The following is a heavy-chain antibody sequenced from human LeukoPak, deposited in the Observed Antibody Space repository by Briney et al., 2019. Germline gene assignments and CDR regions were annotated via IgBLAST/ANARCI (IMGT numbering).Heavy chain of an antibody. CDR2: ISGSGGST. CDR3: ANLRLDWVRVRNDY. V-gene: IGHV3-23*01. CDR1: GFTFSSYE. Sequence: PGGSLRLSCAASGFTFSSYEMNWVRQAPGKGLEWVSAISGSGGSTYYADSVKGRFTISRDNSKNTLYLQMNSLRAEDTAVYYCANLRLDWVRVRNDYWGQGTLVTVSS. D-gene: IGHD3-10*01. J-gene: IGHJ4*02.